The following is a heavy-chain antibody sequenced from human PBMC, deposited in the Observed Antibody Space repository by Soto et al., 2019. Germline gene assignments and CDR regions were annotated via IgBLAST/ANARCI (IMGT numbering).Heavy chain of an antibody. J-gene: IGHJ6*02. CDR3: TRLTGDFYYYYGMDV. CDR1: GYTFTSYA. Sequence: ASVKVSCKASGYTFTSYAMHWVRQAPGQRLEWMGWINAGNGNTKYSQKFQGRVTITRDTSASTAYMELNSLKTEDTAVYYCTRLTGDFYYYYGMDVWGQGTTVTVSS. D-gene: IGHD7-27*01. V-gene: IGHV1-3*01. CDR2: INAGNGNT.